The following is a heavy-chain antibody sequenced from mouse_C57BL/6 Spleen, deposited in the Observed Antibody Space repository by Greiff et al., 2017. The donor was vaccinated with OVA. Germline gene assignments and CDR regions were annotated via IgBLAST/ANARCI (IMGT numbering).Heavy chain of an antibody. D-gene: IGHD1-1*01. CDR1: GYTFTSYW. CDR2: IDPNSGGT. Sequence: QVHVKQSGAELVKPGASVKLSCKASGYTFTSYWMHWVKQRPGRGLEWIGRIDPNSGGTKYNEKFKSKATLTVDKPSSTAYMQLSSLTSEDSAVYYCESIYYYGSSCFDYWGQGTTLTVSS. CDR3: ESIYYYGSSCFDY. J-gene: IGHJ2*01. V-gene: IGHV1-72*01.